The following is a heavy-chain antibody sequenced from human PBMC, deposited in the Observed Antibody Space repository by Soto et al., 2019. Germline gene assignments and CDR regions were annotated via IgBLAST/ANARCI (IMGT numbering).Heavy chain of an antibody. D-gene: IGHD2-15*01. CDR2: IIPIFGTA. CDR3: ARLGYCRGGTPPGSGYGMDV. Sequence: QVQLVQSGAEVKKPGSSVKVSCKASGGTFSSYAISWVRQAPGQGLVWMGGIIPIFGTANYAQKFQGRVTITADEPTKTAYMELSSLRSEDTAVYYCARLGYCRGGTPPGSGYGMDVWGQGTTVTVSS. CDR1: GGTFSSYA. V-gene: IGHV1-69*01. J-gene: IGHJ6*02.